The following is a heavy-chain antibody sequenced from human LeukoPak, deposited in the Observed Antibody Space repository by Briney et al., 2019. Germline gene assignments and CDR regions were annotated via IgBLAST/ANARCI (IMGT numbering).Heavy chain of an antibody. J-gene: IGHJ4*02. D-gene: IGHD6-13*01. Sequence: HPGGSLRLSCAASGFTFSSYGMHWVRQAPGKGLEWVAVISYDGSNKYYADSVKGRFTISRDNSKNTLYLQMNSLRAEDTAVYYCAKSSPIAAAGEVSDFWGQGTLVTVSS. V-gene: IGHV3-30*18. CDR3: AKSSPIAAAGEVSDF. CDR2: ISYDGSNK. CDR1: GFTFSSYG.